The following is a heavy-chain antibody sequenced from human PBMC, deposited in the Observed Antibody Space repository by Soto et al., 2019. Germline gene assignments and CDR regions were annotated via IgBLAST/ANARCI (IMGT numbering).Heavy chain of an antibody. CDR3: ARIKLVDFFFINVDVYDMDV. Sequence: GGALRRSCAASGFTLSNYAVNWVRQAPGKGLEWFSYISSDSRYIYHGDSGKGRFTISRDNARNSVYLQMNSLRDEDTAVYYCARIKLVDFFFINVDVYDMDVWGQGTPVTVSS. V-gene: IGHV3-21*01. D-gene: IGHD2-15*01. CDR1: GFTLSNYA. J-gene: IGHJ6*02. CDR2: ISSDSRYI.